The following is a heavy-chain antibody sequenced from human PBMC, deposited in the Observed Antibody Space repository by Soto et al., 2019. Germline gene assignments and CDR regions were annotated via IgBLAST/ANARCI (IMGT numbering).Heavy chain of an antibody. J-gene: IGHJ5*02. CDR3: AKDRVRGPSLNWFDP. D-gene: IGHD3-10*01. V-gene: IGHV3-23*01. Sequence: EVQLLESGGGLVQPGGSLRLSCAASGFTFSSYAMSWVRQAPGKGLEWVSAISGSGGSTYYADSVNGRFTISRDNSKNTLYLQMNSLRAEDTAVYYCAKDRVRGPSLNWFDPWGQGTLVTVSS. CDR2: ISGSGGST. CDR1: GFTFSSYA.